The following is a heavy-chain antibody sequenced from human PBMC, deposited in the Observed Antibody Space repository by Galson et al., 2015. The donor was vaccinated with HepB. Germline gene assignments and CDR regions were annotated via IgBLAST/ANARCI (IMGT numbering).Heavy chain of an antibody. CDR1: GYTFTGYY. D-gene: IGHD4-17*01. CDR3: SRELFLVATDDYEGEFDH. J-gene: IGHJ4*02. Sequence: SVKVSCKASGYTFTGYYIHWVRQAPGQGLEWMGWINPNSGDTKYAQKFQDRVTVTRDRSITTAYMEMSRLRSDNTAMYYCSRELFLVATDDYEGEFDHWGQGTMVTVSS. V-gene: IGHV1-2*02. CDR2: INPNSGDT.